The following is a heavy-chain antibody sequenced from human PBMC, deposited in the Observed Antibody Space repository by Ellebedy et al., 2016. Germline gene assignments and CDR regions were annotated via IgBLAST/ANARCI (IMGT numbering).Heavy chain of an antibody. V-gene: IGHV3-23*01. CDR1: GFTFSTYT. D-gene: IGHD6-13*01. J-gene: IGHJ6*03. Sequence: GESLKISXAASGFTFSTYTMSWVRQAPGKGLEWISAISNSGDITYYADSVKGRFTISRDNSKNTLYVQINSLRPEDTAIYYCARETSDSWYRFNYYYMDVWGKGTTVTVSS. CDR2: ISNSGDIT. CDR3: ARETSDSWYRFNYYYMDV.